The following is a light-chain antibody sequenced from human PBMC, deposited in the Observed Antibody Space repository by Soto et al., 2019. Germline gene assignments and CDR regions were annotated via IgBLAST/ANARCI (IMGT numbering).Light chain of an antibody. Sequence: QSALTQPASVSGSPGQSITISCTGTSSDVGGYSFVSWYQQHPGRAPKLIISAVSNRPSWVSNRFSGWKSGNTASLIISGLQDEDEADYYCTSYTSSGTYVFGTGTQLTVL. V-gene: IGLV2-14*01. CDR1: SSDVGGYSF. CDR2: AVS. J-gene: IGLJ1*01. CDR3: TSYTSSGTYV.